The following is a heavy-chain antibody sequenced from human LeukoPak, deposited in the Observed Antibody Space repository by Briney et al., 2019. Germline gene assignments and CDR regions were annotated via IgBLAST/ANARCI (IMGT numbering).Heavy chain of an antibody. J-gene: IGHJ4*02. CDR1: GGSISSYY. Sequence: SEALSLTCTVSGGSISSYYWSWIRQPAGKGLEWIGRIYTSGSTNYNPSLKSRVTMSVDTSKNQFSLKLSSVTAADTAVYYCARDRMDYYDSSGYYYEDWGQGTLVTVSS. V-gene: IGHV4-4*07. CDR3: ARDRMDYYDSSGYYYED. D-gene: IGHD3-22*01. CDR2: IYTSGST.